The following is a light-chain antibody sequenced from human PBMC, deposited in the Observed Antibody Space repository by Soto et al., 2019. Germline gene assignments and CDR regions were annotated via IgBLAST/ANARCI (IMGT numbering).Light chain of an antibody. V-gene: IGKV3-20*01. CDR3: QQYGSSPPYT. CDR1: QSISSTY. Sequence: EIVLAQSPGTLSLSPGERATLSCRASQSISSTYLAWYQQKPGQAPRLLIYGASNRATGIPHMFSGSGSGTYFTLTISRLEPEDFAVYYCQQYGSSPPYTFGQGTKLEIK. CDR2: GAS. J-gene: IGKJ2*01.